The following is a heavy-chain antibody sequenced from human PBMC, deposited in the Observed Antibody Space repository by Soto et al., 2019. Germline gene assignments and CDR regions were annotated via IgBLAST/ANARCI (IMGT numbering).Heavy chain of an antibody. V-gene: IGHV3-7*03. J-gene: IGHJ4*02. CDR2: IKKDGSEK. CDR1: GISTSSYW. CDR3: VTGYHSDY. D-gene: IGHD5-18*01. Sequence: GSLRLSCAASGISTSSYWMGWVRQAPGRGLEWVASIKKDGSEKYYMDSLKGRFTISRDNALNSLYPQMNSLRAEDTAVYFCVTGYHSDYWGQGTLVTVSS.